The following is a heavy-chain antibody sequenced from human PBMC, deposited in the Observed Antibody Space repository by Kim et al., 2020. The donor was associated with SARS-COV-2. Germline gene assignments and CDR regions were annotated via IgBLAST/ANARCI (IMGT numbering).Heavy chain of an antibody. J-gene: IGHJ4*02. CDR3: ARVGSTVAAGTIDY. CDR1: GFFFSDYY. CDR2: ISSSGFTT. Sequence: GGSLRLSCAASGFFFSDYYMSWIRQAPGKGLEWVSYISSSGFTTHYADSVKGRFTISRDNAKNSLYLQMNSLRAEDTALYYCARVGSTVAAGTIDYWGQGSRVTVSS. D-gene: IGHD6-13*01. V-gene: IGHV3-11*01.